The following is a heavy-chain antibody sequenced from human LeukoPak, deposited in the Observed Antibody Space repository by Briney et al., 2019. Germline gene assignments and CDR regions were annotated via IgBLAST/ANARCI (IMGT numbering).Heavy chain of an antibody. CDR1: GGTFSSYA. Sequence: ASVKVSCKASGGTFSSYAISWVRQAPGQGLEWMGWISAYNGNTNYAQKLQGRVTMTTDTSTSTAYMELRSLRSDDTAVYYCARDLAIRTVTKAGYWGQGTLVTVSS. J-gene: IGHJ4*02. CDR2: ISAYNGNT. D-gene: IGHD4-17*01. CDR3: ARDLAIRTVTKAGY. V-gene: IGHV1-18*01.